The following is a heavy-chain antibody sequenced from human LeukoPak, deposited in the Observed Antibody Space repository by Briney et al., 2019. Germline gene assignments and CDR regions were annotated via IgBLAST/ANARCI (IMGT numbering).Heavy chain of an antibody. CDR2: IKQDGSDK. Sequence: GGSLRLSCAASGFTFSDYWMSWGRQAPGKGLEWVADIKQDGSDKKYVDSVKGRFTISRDSAKKSLYMQMDSLRAEDTAVYYCARSLWPADYWGQGTLVTVSS. D-gene: IGHD3-10*01. CDR3: ARSLWPADY. V-gene: IGHV3-7*01. J-gene: IGHJ4*02. CDR1: GFTFSDYW.